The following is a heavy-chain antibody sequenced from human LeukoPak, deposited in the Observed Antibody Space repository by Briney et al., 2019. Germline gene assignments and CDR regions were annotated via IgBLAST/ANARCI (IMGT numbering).Heavy chain of an antibody. J-gene: IGHJ4*02. CDR1: GYTFTSYD. CDR2: MNPNSGNT. Sequence: ASVKVSCKASGYTFTSYDINWVRQATGQGLEWMGWMNPNSGNTGYAQKFQGRVTMTRNTSISTAYMELSSLRPEDTAVYYCARGLYLYYDILTGYASLGYWGQGTLVTVSS. CDR3: ARGLYLYYDILTGYASLGY. D-gene: IGHD3-9*01. V-gene: IGHV1-8*01.